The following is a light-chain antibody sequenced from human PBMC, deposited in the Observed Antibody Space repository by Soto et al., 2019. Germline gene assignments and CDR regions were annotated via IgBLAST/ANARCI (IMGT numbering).Light chain of an antibody. CDR2: WAS. CDR1: QSVLYSSTNKNY. CDR3: QQYNTWPRT. J-gene: IGKJ1*01. V-gene: IGKV4-1*01. Sequence: IVMTQSPDSLAVSLVERATINCKSSQSVLYSSTNKNYLSWYQQKPGQTPKLLIYWASTRESGVPDRFSGSGSGTEFTLTISSLQSEDFAVYYCQQYNTWPRTFGQGTKVDIK.